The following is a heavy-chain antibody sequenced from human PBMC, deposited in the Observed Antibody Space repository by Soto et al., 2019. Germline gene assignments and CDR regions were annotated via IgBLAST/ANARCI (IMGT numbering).Heavy chain of an antibody. CDR2: INDSGST. J-gene: IGHJ5*02. D-gene: IGHD3-10*01. CDR1: GGSFSGYY. CDR3: ARGRRELWFGTYNWFDP. V-gene: IGHV4-34*01. Sequence: XETLSLTCAVYGGSFSGYYWSWIRQPPGKGLEWIGEINDSGSTTYNPSLKSRVTILLDTSKNQFSLKLSSVTAADTAVYFCARGRRELWFGTYNWFDPWGQGTLVTVSS.